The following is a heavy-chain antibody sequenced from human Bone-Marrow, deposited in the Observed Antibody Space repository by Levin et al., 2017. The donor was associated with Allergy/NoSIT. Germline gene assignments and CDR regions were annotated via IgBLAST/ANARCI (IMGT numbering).Heavy chain of an antibody. CDR3: AGGSPAYGYSYGPEGTYYFDY. Sequence: GASVKVSCKASGGTFSSYAISWVRQAPGQGLEWMGGIIPIFGTANYAQKFQGRVTITADESTSTAYMELSSLRSEDTAVYYCAGGSPAYGYSYGPEGTYYFDYWGQGTLVTVSS. V-gene: IGHV1-69*13. D-gene: IGHD5-18*01. CDR1: GGTFSSYA. CDR2: IIPIFGTA. J-gene: IGHJ4*02.